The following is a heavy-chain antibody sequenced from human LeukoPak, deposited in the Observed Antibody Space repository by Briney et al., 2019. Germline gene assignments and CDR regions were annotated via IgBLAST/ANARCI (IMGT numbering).Heavy chain of an antibody. V-gene: IGHV4-34*01. J-gene: IGHJ6*03. Sequence: SETLSLTCAVYGGSFSHYYWSWIRQSPGMGLEWIGEINDSGTIDYNPSLMSRVTISVDKSKNQFSLKLSSATAADTAVYYCARRWNYGRNYYIDVWGKGATVSVSS. CDR1: GGSFSHYY. CDR3: ARRWNYGRNYYIDV. D-gene: IGHD1-7*01. CDR2: INDSGTI.